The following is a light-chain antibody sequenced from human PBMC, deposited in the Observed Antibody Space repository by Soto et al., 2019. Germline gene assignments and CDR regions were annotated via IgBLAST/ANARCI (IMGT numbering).Light chain of an antibody. Sequence: DIHLTQSPSTLSTSVGARVTITCRASQRVSYWLAWYQQKPGKAPNLLIDDGSTLASGVPPRFSGGGFGTEFTLNISSLQPDDSAIYYCQHYNTYSKAFGPGTRVEIK. CDR2: DGS. J-gene: IGKJ3*01. CDR3: QHYNTYSKA. CDR1: QRVSYW. V-gene: IGKV1-5*01.